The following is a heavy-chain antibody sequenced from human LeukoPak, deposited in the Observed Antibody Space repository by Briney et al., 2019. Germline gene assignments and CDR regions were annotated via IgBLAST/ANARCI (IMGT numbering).Heavy chain of an antibody. J-gene: IGHJ4*02. D-gene: IGHD5-12*01. CDR2: SRNKANSYNT. CDR3: AKDTMATRNPYYFDY. CDR1: GFTLSDHY. Sequence: GGSLRLSCAASGFTLSDHYMDWVRQAPGKGLEWVGRSRNKANSYNTEYAASVKGRFTISRDDSKNSLYLQMNSLRAEDTAVYYCAKDTMATRNPYYFDYWGQGTLVTVSS. V-gene: IGHV3-72*01.